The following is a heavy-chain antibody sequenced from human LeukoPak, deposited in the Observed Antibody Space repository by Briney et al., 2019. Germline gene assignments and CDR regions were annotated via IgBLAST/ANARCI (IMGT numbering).Heavy chain of an antibody. CDR1: GFTFSSYW. V-gene: IGHV3-7*01. J-gene: IGHJ4*02. CDR3: ARDSSGWYYYFDY. CDR2: IKQDGSEK. D-gene: IGHD6-19*01. Sequence: GGSLRLSCAASGFTFSSYWMSWVRQAPGKGLEWVANIKQDGSEKYYVGSVKGRFTISRDNAKNSLYLQMNSLRAEDTAVYYCARDSSGWYYYFDYWGQGTLVTVSS.